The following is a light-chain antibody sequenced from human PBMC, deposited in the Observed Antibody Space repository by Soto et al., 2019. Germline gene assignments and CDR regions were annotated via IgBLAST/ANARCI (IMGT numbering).Light chain of an antibody. Sequence: EVVLTQSPATLSLSPWERATFSCRASQNVNNFLAWYQQKPGQAPRLLSYDASNRATGIPARFSGSGSGTEFTLTISSLQPADFATYYCQQYNSYSITFGQGTRLEI. CDR1: QNVNNF. CDR3: QQYNSYSIT. J-gene: IGKJ5*01. V-gene: IGKV3-11*01. CDR2: DAS.